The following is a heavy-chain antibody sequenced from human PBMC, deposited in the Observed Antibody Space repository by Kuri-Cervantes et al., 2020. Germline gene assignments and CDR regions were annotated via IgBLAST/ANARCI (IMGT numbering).Heavy chain of an antibody. V-gene: IGHV3-30*02. CDR3: ARVGSYCSGGSCYDY. Sequence: GGSLRLSCAASGFTFDDYGMSWVRQAPGKGLEWVAFIRYDGSNKYYADSVKGRFTISRDNAKNSLYLQMNSLRAEDTALYYCARVGSYCSGGSCYDYWGQGTLVTVSS. J-gene: IGHJ4*02. CDR2: IRYDGSNK. CDR1: GFTFDDYG. D-gene: IGHD2-15*01.